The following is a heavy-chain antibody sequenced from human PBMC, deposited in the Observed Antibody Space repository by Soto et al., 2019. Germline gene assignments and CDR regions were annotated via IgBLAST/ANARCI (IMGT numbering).Heavy chain of an antibody. V-gene: IGHV4-61*05. CDR3: ARALILTGYYIHDAFDV. Sequence: SETLSLTCSVSGDSISNSRFYWAWIRQPPGKGLEWIGYIYYSGSTNYNPSLKSRVTISVDTSKNQFSLKLSSVTAADTAVYYCARALILTGYYIHDAFDVWGQGTMVTVSS. D-gene: IGHD3-9*01. J-gene: IGHJ3*01. CDR2: IYYSGST. CDR1: GDSISNSRFY.